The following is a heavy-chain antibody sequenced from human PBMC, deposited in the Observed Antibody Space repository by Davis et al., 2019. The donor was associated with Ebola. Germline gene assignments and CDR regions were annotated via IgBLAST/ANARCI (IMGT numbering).Heavy chain of an antibody. CDR2: ITGSGSLT. CDR3: ATRGYSDGWPDY. J-gene: IGHJ4*02. CDR1: GFTFSSYA. Sequence: GESLKISCAASGFTFSSYAMSWVRQTPGKGLEWVLAITGSGSLTGYADSVKGRFTISRDNSKNTLNMQMNSLRVEDTAVYYCATRGYSDGWPDYWGQGTLVIVSS. D-gene: IGHD6-19*01. V-gene: IGHV3-23*01.